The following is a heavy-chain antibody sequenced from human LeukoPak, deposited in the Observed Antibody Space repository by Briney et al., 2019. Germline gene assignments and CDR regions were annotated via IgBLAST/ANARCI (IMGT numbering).Heavy chain of an antibody. J-gene: IGHJ4*02. CDR2: IKQDGGEK. D-gene: IGHD6-19*01. CDR3: ARIYGSGWSPFGY. Sequence: PGGSLTLSCAASGFTFSSSWMSWVRQAPGKGLEWVANIKQDGGEKYYVGSVKGRFTISRDNAQNSLYLEMNSLSAEDTAMYYCARIYGSGWSPFGYWGQGTPVIVSS. V-gene: IGHV3-7*04. CDR1: GFTFSSSW.